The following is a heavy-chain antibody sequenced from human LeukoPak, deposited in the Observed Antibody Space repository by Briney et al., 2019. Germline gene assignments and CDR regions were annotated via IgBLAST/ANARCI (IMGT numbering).Heavy chain of an antibody. V-gene: IGHV3-33*06. CDR3: AKVLIPGYSSSWYHE. J-gene: IGHJ4*02. Sequence: GSLRLSCAASGFTFSSYGMHGVRQAPGKGLEWVEVIWYDGSNKYYADSVKGRFTISRDNSNNTLYLQMNSLRAEDTAVYYCAKVLIPGYSSSWYHEWGQGTLVTVSS. D-gene: IGHD6-13*01. CDR2: IWYDGSNK. CDR1: GFTFSSYG.